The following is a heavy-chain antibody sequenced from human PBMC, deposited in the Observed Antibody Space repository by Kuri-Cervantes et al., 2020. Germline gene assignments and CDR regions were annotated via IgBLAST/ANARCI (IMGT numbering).Heavy chain of an antibody. CDR3: ARGRLLLWASLRGELYYMDV. Sequence: SVKVSCKASGGTFSSYAISWVRQAPGQGLEWMGGIIPIFGTANYAQKFQGRVTITADKSTSTAYMELSSLRSEDTAVYYCARGRLLLWASLRGELYYMDVRGKGTTVTVSS. CDR1: GGTFSSYA. J-gene: IGHJ6*03. D-gene: IGHD3-10*01. V-gene: IGHV1-69*06. CDR2: IIPIFGTA.